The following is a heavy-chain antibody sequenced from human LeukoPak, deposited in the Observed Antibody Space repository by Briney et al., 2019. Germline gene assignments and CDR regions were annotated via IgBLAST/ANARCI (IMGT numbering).Heavy chain of an antibody. V-gene: IGHV4-34*01. Sequence: PSETLSLTCAVYGGSFSGYYWSWIRQPPGKGLEWIGEINHSGSTNYNPSLKSRVTISVDTSKNQFSLKLSSGTAADTAVYYWAKASGIAVAGTGAGIVIYWGQGTLVTVSS. CDR1: GGSFSGYY. J-gene: IGHJ4*02. D-gene: IGHD6-19*01. CDR3: AKASGIAVAGTGAGIVIY. CDR2: INHSGST.